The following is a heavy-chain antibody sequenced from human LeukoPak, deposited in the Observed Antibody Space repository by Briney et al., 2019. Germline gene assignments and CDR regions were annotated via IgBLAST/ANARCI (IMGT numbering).Heavy chain of an antibody. D-gene: IGHD3-9*01. J-gene: IGHJ3*02. V-gene: IGHV4-34*01. CDR1: GGSFSGYY. Sequence: SETLSLTCAVYGGSFSGYYWSWIRQPPGKGLEWIGEINHSGSTNYNPSLKSRVTISVDTSKNQFSLKLSSVTAADTAVYYCARPTYYDILTGYKNAFDIWGQGTMVTVSS. CDR3: ARPTYYDILTGYKNAFDI. CDR2: INHSGST.